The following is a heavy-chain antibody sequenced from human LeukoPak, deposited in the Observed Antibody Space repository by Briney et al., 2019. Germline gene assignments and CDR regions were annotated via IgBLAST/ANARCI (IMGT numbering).Heavy chain of an antibody. J-gene: IGHJ4*02. CDR3: ARVLIRGDEIDY. Sequence: GESLKISCKSSGYSFTTYWIAWVRQMPGKGLEWMGIIYPGDSDTRYSPSFQGQVTISADKSISTAYLQWTSLKASDSAMYYCARVLIRGDEIDYWGQGALVTVSS. V-gene: IGHV5-51*01. CDR2: IYPGDSDT. CDR1: GYSFTTYW. D-gene: IGHD2-21*01.